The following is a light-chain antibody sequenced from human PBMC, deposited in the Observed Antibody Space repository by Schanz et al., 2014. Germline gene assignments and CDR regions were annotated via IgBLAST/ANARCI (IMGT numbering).Light chain of an antibody. Sequence: EIVMTQSPATLSVSPGERATLSCRASQSISSNLAWYQQKPGQAPRLLIYGASTRATGIPARFSGSGSGTDFTLTISSLEPEDFAVYYCQHRGDWPISFGQGTRVEIK. CDR2: GAS. J-gene: IGKJ1*01. V-gene: IGKV3-15*01. CDR3: QHRGDWPIS. CDR1: QSISSN.